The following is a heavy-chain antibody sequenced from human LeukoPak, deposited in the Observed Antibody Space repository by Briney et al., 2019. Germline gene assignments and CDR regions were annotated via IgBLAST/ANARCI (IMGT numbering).Heavy chain of an antibody. D-gene: IGHD3-10*02. CDR2: ISSSGSTI. CDR3: AELGITMIGGV. CDR1: GFTFSNYG. J-gene: IGHJ6*04. V-gene: IGHV3-48*03. Sequence: GGSLRLSCAVSGFTFSNYGMSWVRQAPGKGLEWVSYISSSGSTIYYADSVKGRFTISRDNAKNSLYLQMNSLRAEDTAVYYCAELGITMIGGVWGKGTTVTISS.